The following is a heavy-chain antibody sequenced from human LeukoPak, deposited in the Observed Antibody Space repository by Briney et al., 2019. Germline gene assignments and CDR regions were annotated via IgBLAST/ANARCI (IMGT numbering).Heavy chain of an antibody. CDR2: IYYSGST. CDR3: ARHFVNYDFWSGYSGGAFDI. D-gene: IGHD3-3*01. J-gene: IGHJ3*02. Sequence: SETLSLTCTVSGGSISSYYWSWIRQPPGKGLEWLGYIYYSGSTNYNPSLKSRVTISVDTSKNQFSLKLSSVTAADTAVYYCARHFVNYDFWSGYSGGAFDIWGQGTMVTVSS. CDR1: GGSISSYY. V-gene: IGHV4-59*08.